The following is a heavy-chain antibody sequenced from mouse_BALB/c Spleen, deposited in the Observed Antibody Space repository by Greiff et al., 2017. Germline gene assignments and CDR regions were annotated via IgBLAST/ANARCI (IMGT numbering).Heavy chain of an antibody. Sequence: LQQPGSELVRPGASVKLSCKASGYTFTSYWMHWVKQRPGQGLEWIGNIYPGSGSTNYDEKFKSKATLTVDTSSSTAYMQLSSLTSEDSAVYYCTRSEVYYAMDYWGQGTSVTVSS. CDR2: IYPGSGST. V-gene: IGHV1S22*01. CDR1: GYTFTSYW. CDR3: TRSEVYYAMDY. J-gene: IGHJ4*01.